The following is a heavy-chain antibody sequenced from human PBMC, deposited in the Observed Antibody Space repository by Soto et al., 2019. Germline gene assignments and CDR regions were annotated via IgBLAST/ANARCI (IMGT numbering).Heavy chain of an antibody. J-gene: IGHJ5*02. CDR2: IIPIFGTE. CDR3: ARAVDTDMINYWFDP. D-gene: IGHD5-18*01. CDR1: GGTFSSYA. Sequence: SVKVSCKASGGTFSSYAISWVRQAPGQGLEWMGGIIPIFGTENYAQKFQGRVTLTAPESTSTAYMELSSLRYEDRDVYYCARAVDTDMINYWFDPWGPGTLVTVSP. V-gene: IGHV1-69*13.